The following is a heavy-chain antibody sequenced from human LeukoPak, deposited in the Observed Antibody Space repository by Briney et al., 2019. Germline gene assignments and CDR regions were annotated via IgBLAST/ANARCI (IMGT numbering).Heavy chain of an antibody. CDR2: INPNSGGT. D-gene: IGHD6-19*01. CDR3: AREQGADPNFDY. Sequence: ASVKVSCKASGYTFTGYYMHWVRQAPGQGLEWMGWINPNSGGTNYAQKFQGWVTMTRDASISTAYMVLSRLRSDDTAVYYCAREQGADPNFDYWGQGTLVTVSS. CDR1: GYTFTGYY. J-gene: IGHJ4*02. V-gene: IGHV1-2*04.